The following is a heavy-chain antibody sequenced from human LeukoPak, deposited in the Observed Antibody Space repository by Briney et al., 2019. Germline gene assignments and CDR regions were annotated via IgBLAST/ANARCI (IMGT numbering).Heavy chain of an antibody. CDR1: GGSISSYY. CDR3: ARLPQYYSPSGPGDYYYGMDV. CDR2: IYYSGST. J-gene: IGHJ6*02. V-gene: IGHV4-59*08. D-gene: IGHD3-10*01. Sequence: SETLSLTCTVSGGSISSYYWSWVRQPPGKGLEWIGYIYYSGSTNYNPSLKSRVTISVDTSKNQYSLKLSSVTAADTAEYYCARLPQYYSPSGPGDYYYGMDVWGQGTAVTVSS.